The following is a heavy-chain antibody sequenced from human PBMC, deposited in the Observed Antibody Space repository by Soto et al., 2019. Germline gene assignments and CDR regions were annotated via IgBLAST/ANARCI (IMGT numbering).Heavy chain of an antibody. CDR1: GGSISSGDYY. Sequence: SETLSLTCTVSGGSISSGDYYWSWIRQPPGKGLECIGYIYYSGSTYYNPSLKSRVTISVDTSKNQFSLKLSSVTAADTAVYYCERERTDGSRLDPWGQGTLVIVSS. CDR2: IYYSGST. V-gene: IGHV4-30-4*01. J-gene: IGHJ5*02. D-gene: IGHD6-13*01. CDR3: ERERTDGSRLDP.